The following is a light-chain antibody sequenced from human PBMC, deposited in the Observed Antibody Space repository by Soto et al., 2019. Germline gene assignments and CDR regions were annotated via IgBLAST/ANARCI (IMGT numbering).Light chain of an antibody. V-gene: IGKV1-5*03. CDR1: QTISSW. Sequence: DIQMTQSPSTLSGSVGDRVTITCRASQTISSWLAWYQQKPGKAPKLLIYKASTLKSGVPSRFSGSGSGTEFTLTISSLQPDDSATYYCQQYDTYGTFGQGTKVDIK. CDR2: KAS. J-gene: IGKJ1*01. CDR3: QQYDTYGT.